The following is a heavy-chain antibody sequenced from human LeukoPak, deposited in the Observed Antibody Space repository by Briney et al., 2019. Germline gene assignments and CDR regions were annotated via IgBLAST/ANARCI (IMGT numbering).Heavy chain of an antibody. CDR3: ARIRRSSSPARGAFDI. D-gene: IGHD6-13*01. J-gene: IGHJ3*02. V-gene: IGHV5-51*01. CDR2: IYPGDSDT. Sequence: GESLKISCQGSGYSFTSYWIGWVRQMPGKGLEWMGIIYPGDSDTRYSPSFQGQVTISADESISTAYLQWSSLKASDTAMYYCARIRRSSSPARGAFDIWGQGTMVTVSS. CDR1: GYSFTSYW.